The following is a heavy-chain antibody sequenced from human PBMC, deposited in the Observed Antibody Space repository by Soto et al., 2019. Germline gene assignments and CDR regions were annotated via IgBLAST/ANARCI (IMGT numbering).Heavy chain of an antibody. Sequence: QITLTESGPTLVKPTQTLTLTCTFSGFSFSTSAVGVGWISHPPGTALEWLALIYWDDDKRYSPFLKSRLTITKDTTTNQVVLTMTTMDPVDTGTYYCAPLYWAASGTRYYFDYWGQGTLVTVSS. J-gene: IGHJ4*02. CDR2: IYWDDDK. V-gene: IGHV2-5*02. CDR1: GFSFSTSAVG. D-gene: IGHD6-13*01. CDR3: APLYWAASGTRYYFDY.